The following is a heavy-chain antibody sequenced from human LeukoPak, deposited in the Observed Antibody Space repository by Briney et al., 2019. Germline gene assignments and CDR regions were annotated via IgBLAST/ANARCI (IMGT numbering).Heavy chain of an antibody. Sequence: ASVKVSCKASGYTFTSYGISWVRQAPGQGLEWMGWISAYNGNTNYAQKLQGRVTMPTDTSTSTASMELRSLRSDDTAVYYCERVDIVLVPAAIATGWFDPWGQGTLVSVSS. CDR1: GYTFTSYG. V-gene: IGHV1-18*01. CDR3: ERVDIVLVPAAIATGWFDP. CDR2: ISAYNGNT. J-gene: IGHJ5*02. D-gene: IGHD2-2*02.